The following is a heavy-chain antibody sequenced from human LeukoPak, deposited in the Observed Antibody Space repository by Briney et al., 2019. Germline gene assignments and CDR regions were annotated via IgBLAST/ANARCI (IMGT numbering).Heavy chain of an antibody. D-gene: IGHD5-18*01. J-gene: IGHJ5*02. CDR1: GGSISSSSYY. V-gene: IGHV4-39*01. Sequence: PSETLSLTCTVSGGSISSSSYYWGWIRQPPGKGLEWIGSIYYSGSTYYNPSLKSRVTISVDTSKNQFSLKLSSVTAAGTAVYYCARARGGYSSGWFDPWGQGTLVTVSS. CDR2: IYYSGST. CDR3: ARARGGYSSGWFDP.